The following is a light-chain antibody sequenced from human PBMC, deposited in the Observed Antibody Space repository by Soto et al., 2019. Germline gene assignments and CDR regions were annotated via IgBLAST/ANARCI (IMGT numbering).Light chain of an antibody. CDR2: DAS. Sequence: EIVLTQSPATLSLSPGERATLSCRASQSVSSYLAWYQQKPGQDPRLLIYDASNRATGIPARFSGSGSGTAFPLALSSLEPEDFAVSYCQQRSNWPRFGQRTRLEIK. J-gene: IGKJ5*01. CDR3: QQRSNWPR. V-gene: IGKV3-11*01. CDR1: QSVSSY.